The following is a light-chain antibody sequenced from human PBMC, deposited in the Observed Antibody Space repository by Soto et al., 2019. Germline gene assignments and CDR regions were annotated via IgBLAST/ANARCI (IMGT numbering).Light chain of an antibody. Sequence: DIQMTQSPSSLYASVGDQVTITCRTSQSITIYLNWYHHKPGIAPKLLIYAATTLQSGVPSRFRGSGSGTDFTLTIRSLQPEDFVIYYCQQRYSSPWTCGQGTKVEIK. V-gene: IGKV1-39*01. CDR2: AAT. J-gene: IGKJ1*01. CDR1: QSITIY. CDR3: QQRYSSPWT.